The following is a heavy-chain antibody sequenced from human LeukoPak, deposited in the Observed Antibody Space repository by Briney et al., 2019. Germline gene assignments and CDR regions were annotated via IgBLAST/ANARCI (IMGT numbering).Heavy chain of an antibody. CDR3: ARAGGSGSYYNGGIWFDP. J-gene: IGHJ5*02. CDR2: IIPIFGTA. V-gene: IGHV1-69*01. D-gene: IGHD3-10*01. CDR1: GGTFSSYA. Sequence: SVKVSCKASGGTFSSYAISWVRQAPGQGLEWMGGIIPIFGTANYAQKFQGRVAITADESTSTAYMELSSLRSEDTAVYYCARAGGSGSYYNGGIWFDPWGQGTLVTVSS.